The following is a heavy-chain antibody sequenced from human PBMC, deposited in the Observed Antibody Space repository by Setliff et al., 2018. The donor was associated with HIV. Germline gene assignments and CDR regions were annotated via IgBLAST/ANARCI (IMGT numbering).Heavy chain of an antibody. V-gene: IGHV4-39*07. Sequence: SETLSLTCTVSGGSISSSSYYWGWVRQPPGKGLEWIGNIYYSGRTYSNPSLKSRLTISKDTSKNQFSLQLSSVTAADTAVYYCARDNYDSRGYCFGYWGQGTLVTSPQ. CDR3: ARDNYDSRGYCFGY. CDR2: IYYSGRT. J-gene: IGHJ4*02. CDR1: GGSISSSSYY. D-gene: IGHD3-22*01.